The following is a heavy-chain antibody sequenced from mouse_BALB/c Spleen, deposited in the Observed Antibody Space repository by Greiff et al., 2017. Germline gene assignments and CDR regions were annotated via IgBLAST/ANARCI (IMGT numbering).Heavy chain of an antibody. Sequence: EVKLVESGGGLVQPGGSRKLSCAASGFTFSSFGMHWVRQAPEKGLEWVAYISSGSSTIYYADTVKGRFTISRDNPKNTLFLQMTSLRSEDTAIYYCARGSTWFAYWGQGTLVTVSA. CDR2: ISSGSSTI. CDR1: GFTFSSFG. V-gene: IGHV5-17*02. D-gene: IGHD1-1*01. CDR3: ARGSTWFAY. J-gene: IGHJ3*01.